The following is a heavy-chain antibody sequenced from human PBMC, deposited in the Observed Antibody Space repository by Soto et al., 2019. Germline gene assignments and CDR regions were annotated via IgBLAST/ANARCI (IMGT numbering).Heavy chain of an antibody. Sequence: SGKVSCKASGDTYTSYYIHWVLQAPGQGLGWMGTFNPSGGGTFYAQKFQGRVTMTGDTSTSTVYMELSSLRSEDTAVYYCARGENIAVARTPSAFDFWGQGTMVTVSS. D-gene: IGHD6-19*01. CDR2: FNPSGGGT. CDR1: GDTYTSYY. CDR3: ARGENIAVARTPSAFDF. V-gene: IGHV1-46*01. J-gene: IGHJ4*03.